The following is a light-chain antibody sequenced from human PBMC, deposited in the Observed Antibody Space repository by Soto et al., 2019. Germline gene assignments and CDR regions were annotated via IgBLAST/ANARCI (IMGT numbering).Light chain of an antibody. J-gene: IGKJ3*01. CDR1: QGISNY. CDR3: QKYNSAPPT. Sequence: DIQMTQSPSSLSASVGDRVSITCRASQGISNYLAWDQQKPGKVPKLLIYTTSTLRSGVPSRFSGSGSGTDFTLTISSLQPEDVATYYCQKYNSAPPTFGPGTRGDI. V-gene: IGKV1-27*01. CDR2: TTS.